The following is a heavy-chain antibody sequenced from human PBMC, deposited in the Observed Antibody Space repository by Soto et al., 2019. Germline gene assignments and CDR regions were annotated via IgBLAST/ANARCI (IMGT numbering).Heavy chain of an antibody. CDR1: GFTFSSHE. V-gene: IGHV3-48*03. Sequence: EVQVVESGGGLVQPGGSLRLSCAVSGFTFSSHEFNWVRQAPGKGLEFISYISSSGATKYYADSVKGRFTISRDNGNKSLYLQITSLRAADTAVYYCASKVETFYHYGMAVWAKGPRSPSP. CDR2: ISSSGATK. J-gene: IGHJ6*02. CDR3: ASKVETFYHYGMAV.